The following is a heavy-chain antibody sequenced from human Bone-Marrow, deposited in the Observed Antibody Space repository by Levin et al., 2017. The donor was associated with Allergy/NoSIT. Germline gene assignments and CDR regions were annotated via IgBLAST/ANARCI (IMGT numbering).Heavy chain of an antibody. Sequence: PGGSLRLSCTASGFTFSNYAMSWVRQAPGKGLEWVSIISGTGGTSYYADSVKGRFSISRDNSKNTLYLQVNSLRAEDTAVYYCAKTHSLYCSSTGCYIDYWGQGTLVTVSS. V-gene: IGHV3-23*01. D-gene: IGHD2-2*02. CDR1: GFTFSNYA. CDR3: AKTHSLYCSSTGCYIDY. J-gene: IGHJ4*02. CDR2: ISGTGGTS.